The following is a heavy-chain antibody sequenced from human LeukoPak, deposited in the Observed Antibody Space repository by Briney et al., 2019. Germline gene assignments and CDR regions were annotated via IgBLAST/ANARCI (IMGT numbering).Heavy chain of an antibody. CDR3: ASMGSYSTVDY. CDR2: IYSGGST. J-gene: IGHJ4*02. CDR1: GFTVSSNY. Sequence: GGSLRLSCAASGFTVSSNYMSWVRQAPGKGLEWVSVIYSGGSTYYADSVKGRFTISRDNSKNTLYLQMNSLRAEDTAVYYCASMGSYSTVDYWGQGTLVIVSS. D-gene: IGHD6-13*01. V-gene: IGHV3-53*05.